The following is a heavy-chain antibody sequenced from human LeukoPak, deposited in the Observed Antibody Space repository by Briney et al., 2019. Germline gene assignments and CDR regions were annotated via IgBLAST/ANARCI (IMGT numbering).Heavy chain of an antibody. Sequence: GGSLRLSCAASGFTFSSYAMSWVRQAPGKGLEWVSAISGSGGSTYYADSVKGRFTISRDNSKNTLYLQMNSLRAEDTAVYYCAKDQVFDSTFVQGKNTGGRPYDYWGQGTLVTVSS. CDR1: GFTFSSYA. D-gene: IGHD3-22*01. CDR2: ISGSGGST. CDR3: AKDQVFDSTFVQGKNTGGRPYDY. J-gene: IGHJ4*02. V-gene: IGHV3-23*01.